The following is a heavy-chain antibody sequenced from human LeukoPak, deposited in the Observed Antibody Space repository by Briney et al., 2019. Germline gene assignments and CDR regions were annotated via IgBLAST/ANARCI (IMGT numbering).Heavy chain of an antibody. D-gene: IGHD3-22*01. CDR2: MYYSGST. Sequence: SETLSLTCTVSGGSISSGDYYWSWIRQPPGKGLEWIAYMYYSGSTYYNPSLKSRVTMSADTSKNQLSLKLSSVRAADTAVYYCARPYYYDSRIDPWGRGILITVSS. J-gene: IGHJ5*02. V-gene: IGHV4-30-4*01. CDR1: GGSISSGDYY. CDR3: ARPYYYDSRIDP.